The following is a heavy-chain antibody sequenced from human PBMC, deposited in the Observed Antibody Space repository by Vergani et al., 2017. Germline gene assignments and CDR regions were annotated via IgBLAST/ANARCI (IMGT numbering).Heavy chain of an antibody. Sequence: QVQLQESGPGLVKPSQTLSLTCTVSGGSINSHNYYWSWIRQPAGKGLEWIGRIHTSGSTNYNPSLKSRVTMSEATSKNQFSLNLTSVTAADTAVYFCARGSCLGGSCYKPLFDYWGQGSLVTVSS. V-gene: IGHV4-61*02. J-gene: IGHJ4*02. CDR3: ARGSCLGGSCYKPLFDY. D-gene: IGHD2-15*01. CDR1: GGSINSHNYY. CDR2: IHTSGST.